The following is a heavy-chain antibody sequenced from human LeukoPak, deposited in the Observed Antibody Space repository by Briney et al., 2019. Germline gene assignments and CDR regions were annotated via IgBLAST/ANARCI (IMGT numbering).Heavy chain of an antibody. CDR1: GYSFTSYW. Sequence: GKSLRISCKGSGYSFTSYWISWVRQMPGKGLEWMGRIDPSVSYTNYSPSFQGHVTISADKSISTAYLQWSSLKASDTAMYYCAREGNGYCSGGSCGNWFDPWGQGTLVTVSS. CDR2: IDPSVSYT. CDR3: AREGNGYCSGGSCGNWFDP. D-gene: IGHD2-15*01. J-gene: IGHJ5*02. V-gene: IGHV5-10-1*01.